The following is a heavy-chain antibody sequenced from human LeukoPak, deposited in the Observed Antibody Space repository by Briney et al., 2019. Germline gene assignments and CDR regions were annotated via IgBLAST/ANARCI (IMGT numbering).Heavy chain of an antibody. J-gene: IGHJ4*02. D-gene: IGHD7-27*01. V-gene: IGHV3-21*01. CDR3: ARLQANWGTRNFDY. CDR2: ISSSSSYI. Sequence: KSGGSLRLSCAASGFTFSSYSMNWVRQAPGKGLEWVSSISSSSSYIYYADSVKGRFTISRDNAKNSLYLQMNSLRAEDTAVYYCARLQANWGTRNFDYWGQGTLVTVSS. CDR1: GFTFSSYS.